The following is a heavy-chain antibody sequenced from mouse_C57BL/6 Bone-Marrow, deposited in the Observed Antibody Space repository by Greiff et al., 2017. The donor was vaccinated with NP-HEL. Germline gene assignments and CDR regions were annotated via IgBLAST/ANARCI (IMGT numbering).Heavy chain of an antibody. Sequence: VQLQESGPGLVAPSQSLSLTCTVSGFSLTSYGVSWVRQPPGKGLEWLGVIWGDGSTNYHSALLSRLSSSTDNSKSHVFLKRNSLRTDDTATYYCAKQGGLRRPAGDYAMDDWGQGTSVTVSS. CDR1: GFSLTSYG. CDR2: IWGDGST. D-gene: IGHD2-4*01. J-gene: IGHJ4*01. CDR3: AKQGGLRRPAGDYAMDD. V-gene: IGHV2-3*01.